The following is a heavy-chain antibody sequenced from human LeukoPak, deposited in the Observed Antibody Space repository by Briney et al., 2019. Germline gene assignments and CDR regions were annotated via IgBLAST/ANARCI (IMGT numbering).Heavy chain of an antibody. CDR2: IYTSGST. Sequence: NTSETLSLTCTVSGGSISSGSYYWSWIRQPAGKGLEWIGRIYTSGSTNYNPSLKSQVTISVDTSKNQFSLRLSSVTAADTAVYYCAISFRSSLHELDAFDIWGQGTMVTVSS. CDR1: GGSISSGSYY. D-gene: IGHD6-13*01. CDR3: AISFRSSLHELDAFDI. V-gene: IGHV4-61*02. J-gene: IGHJ3*02.